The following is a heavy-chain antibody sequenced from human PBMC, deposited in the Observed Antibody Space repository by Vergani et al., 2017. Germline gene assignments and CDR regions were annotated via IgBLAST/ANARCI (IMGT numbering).Heavy chain of an antibody. Sequence: EVQLVESGGGLVKPGGSLRLSCAASGFTFSSYSMNWVRQAPGKGLEWVSSISSSSSYIYCADSVKGRFTISRDNAKNSLYLQMNSLRAEDTAVYYCARDRVTTTYYMDVWGKGTTVTVSS. CDR2: ISSSSSYI. CDR1: GFTFSSYS. J-gene: IGHJ6*03. CDR3: ARDRVTTTYYMDV. D-gene: IGHD4-11*01. V-gene: IGHV3-21*01.